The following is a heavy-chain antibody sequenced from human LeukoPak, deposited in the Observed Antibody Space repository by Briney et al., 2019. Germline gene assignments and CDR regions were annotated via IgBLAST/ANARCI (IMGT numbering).Heavy chain of an antibody. CDR3: AKVRSSSRGMAFDY. Sequence: GGSLRLSCAASGFTFSNYGMHWVRQAPGKGLEWVAVISYDGSNKDYADSVKGRFTISRDNSKNTLYRQMNSLRAEDTAVYYCAKVRSSSRGMAFDYWGQGTLVTVSS. D-gene: IGHD6-13*01. V-gene: IGHV3-30*18. J-gene: IGHJ4*02. CDR1: GFTFSNYG. CDR2: ISYDGSNK.